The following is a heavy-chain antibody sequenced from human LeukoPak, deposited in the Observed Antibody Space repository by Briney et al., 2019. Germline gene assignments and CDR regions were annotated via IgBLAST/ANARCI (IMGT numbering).Heavy chain of an antibody. D-gene: IGHD3-10*01. CDR3: ARDSYGSGNCMDV. CDR1: GGTFSSYA. V-gene: IGHV1-69*06. CDR2: IIPIFGTA. J-gene: IGHJ6*04. Sequence: GASVKVSCKASGGTFSSYAISWVRLAPGQGLEWMGGIIPIFGTANYAQKFQGRVTITADKSTSTAYMELSSLRSEDTAVYYCARDSYGSGNCMDVWGKGTTVTVSS.